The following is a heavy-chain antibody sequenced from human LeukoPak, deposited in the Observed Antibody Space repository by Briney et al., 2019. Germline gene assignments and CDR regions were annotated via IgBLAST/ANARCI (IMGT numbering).Heavy chain of an antibody. D-gene: IGHD3-10*01. CDR3: ARGVAFRGVIKTDYYGMDV. J-gene: IGHJ6*02. V-gene: IGHV4-59*01. CDR1: GGSISSYY. Sequence: PSETLSLTCTVSGGSISSYYWSWIRQPPGKGLEWIGYIYYSGSTNYNPSLKSRVTISVDTSKNQFSLKLSSVTAADTAVYYCARGVAFRGVIKTDYYGMDVWGQGTTVTVSS. CDR2: IYYSGST.